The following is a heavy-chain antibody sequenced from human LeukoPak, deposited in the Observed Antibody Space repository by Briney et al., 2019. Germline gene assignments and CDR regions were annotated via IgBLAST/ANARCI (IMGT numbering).Heavy chain of an antibody. Sequence: PGGSLRLSCAASTFSVSTNYMSWVRQAPGKGLEWISVLYSSGYTKYADSVRGRFSIPRDNSENTLSLQMNSLRAEDTAVYYCAAKGNGYSGTYVFAHWGRGTLVTVSS. CDR2: LYSSGYT. CDR3: AAKGNGYSGTYVFAH. D-gene: IGHD5-12*01. V-gene: IGHV3-66*01. J-gene: IGHJ4*02. CDR1: TFSVSTNY.